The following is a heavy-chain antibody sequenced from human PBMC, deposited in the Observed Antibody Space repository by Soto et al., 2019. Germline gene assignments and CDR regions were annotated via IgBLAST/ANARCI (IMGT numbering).Heavy chain of an antibody. V-gene: IGHV1-3*01. CDR2: INAGNGNT. CDR3: ATRGVSSGYYYDNDAFDI. Sequence: ASMKVSCKASGYTFTSYAMHWVRQAPGQRLEWMGWINAGNGNTKYSQKFQGRVTITRDTSASTAYVELSSLRSEDTAVYYCATRGVSSGYYYDNDAFDIWGQGTMVTVSS. D-gene: IGHD3-22*01. CDR1: GYTFTSYA. J-gene: IGHJ3*02.